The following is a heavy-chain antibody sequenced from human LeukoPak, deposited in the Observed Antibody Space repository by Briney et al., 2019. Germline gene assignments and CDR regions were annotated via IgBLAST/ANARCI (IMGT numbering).Heavy chain of an antibody. CDR2: IKSDGSST. J-gene: IGHJ3*02. D-gene: IGHD5-12*01. Sequence: GGSLRLSCAASGFTFSSYWMHWVRHTPGKGLVWVSRIKSDGSSTSYADSVKGRFTISRDNAKNSLYLQMNSLRAEDTAVYYCARGLGPDDAFDIWGQGTMVTVSS. V-gene: IGHV3-74*01. CDR1: GFTFSSYW. CDR3: ARGLGPDDAFDI.